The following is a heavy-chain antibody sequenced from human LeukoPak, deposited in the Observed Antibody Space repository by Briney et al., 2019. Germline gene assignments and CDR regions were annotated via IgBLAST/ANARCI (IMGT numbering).Heavy chain of an antibody. Sequence: GGSLRLSCAASGFTFSSYAMSWARQAPGKGLEWVSAISGSGGSTYYADSVRGRFTISRDNSKNTLYLQMNSLRAEDTAVYYCAKEVYYSFSGDESPHFDYWGQGTLVTVSS. D-gene: IGHD1-26*01. V-gene: IGHV3-23*01. CDR1: GFTFSSYA. CDR3: AKEVYYSFSGDESPHFDY. J-gene: IGHJ4*02. CDR2: ISGSGGST.